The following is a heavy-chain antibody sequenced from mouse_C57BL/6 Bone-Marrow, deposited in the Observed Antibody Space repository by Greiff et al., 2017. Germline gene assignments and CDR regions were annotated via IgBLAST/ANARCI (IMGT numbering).Heavy chain of an antibody. J-gene: IGHJ2*01. V-gene: IGHV1-19*01. Sequence: EVHLVESGPVLVKPGASVKLSCKASGYTFTDYYMNWVKQSHGKSLEWIGVINPYNGGTSYNQKFKGKATLTVYKSSSTAYMELNSLTSEDSAVYYCARSGGNYYWGQGTTLTVSS. CDR2: INPYNGGT. D-gene: IGHD1-1*02. CDR3: ARSGGNYY. CDR1: GYTFTDYY.